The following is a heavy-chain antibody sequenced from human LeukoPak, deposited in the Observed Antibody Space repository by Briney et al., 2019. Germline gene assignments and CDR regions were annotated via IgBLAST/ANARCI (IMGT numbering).Heavy chain of an antibody. CDR3: ARDLVGATISGY. Sequence: ASVKVSCKASGYNFTNYGIAWVRQAPGQGLEWMGWISAYNGNTNYARKFQGRVTMTTDTSTSTAYMELRRLRSDDTAVYFCARDLVGATISGYWGQGTLVTVSS. CDR1: GYNFTNYG. V-gene: IGHV1-18*01. J-gene: IGHJ4*02. D-gene: IGHD1-26*01. CDR2: ISAYNGNT.